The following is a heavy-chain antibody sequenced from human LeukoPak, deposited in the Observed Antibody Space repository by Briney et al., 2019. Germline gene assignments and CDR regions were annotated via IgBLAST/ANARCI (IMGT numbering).Heavy chain of an antibody. J-gene: IGHJ5*02. CDR2: ISAYNGNT. D-gene: IGHD2/OR15-2a*01. CDR1: GYTVTSYG. CDR3: AMDPNTPPSMSFDP. V-gene: IGHV1-18*01. Sequence: ASVKVSCKASGYTVTSYGVSWGRQAPGLVLEWMGWISAYNGNTNYAQKLQGRVTMTTDTSTSTAYMELRCLRSDDTAVYYCAMDPNTPPSMSFDPWGQGTLVTVSS.